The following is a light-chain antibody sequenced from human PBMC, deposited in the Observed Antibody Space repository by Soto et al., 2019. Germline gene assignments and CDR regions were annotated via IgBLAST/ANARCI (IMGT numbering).Light chain of an antibody. CDR1: QSISSY. CDR2: DAS. V-gene: IGKV1-5*01. CDR3: QQYNSYPRT. J-gene: IGKJ1*01. Sequence: DIQMTQSPSFLSASVGDRVTITCRASQSISSYLNWYQQKPGKAPKLLIYDASSLESGVPSRFSGSGSGTEFTLTISSLQPDDFATYYCQQYNSYPRTFGQGTKVDI.